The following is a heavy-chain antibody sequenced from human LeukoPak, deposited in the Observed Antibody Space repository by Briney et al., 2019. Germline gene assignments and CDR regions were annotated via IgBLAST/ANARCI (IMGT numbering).Heavy chain of an antibody. Sequence: SETLSLTCAVYGGSFSGYYWSWFRQPPGKGLEWIGEINHSGSTNYNPSLKSRVTISVDTSKNQFSLKLSSVTAADTAVYYCARIVNWFDPWGQGTLVSVSS. CDR1: GGSFSGYY. J-gene: IGHJ5*02. CDR3: ARIVNWFDP. CDR2: INHSGST. V-gene: IGHV4-34*01. D-gene: IGHD3-22*01.